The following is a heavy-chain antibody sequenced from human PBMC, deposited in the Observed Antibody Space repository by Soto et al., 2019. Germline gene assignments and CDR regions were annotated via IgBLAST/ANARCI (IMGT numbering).Heavy chain of an antibody. CDR1: GGSFSGYY. CDR3: ARAYDFWSGSRGYYYMDV. D-gene: IGHD3-3*01. J-gene: IGHJ6*03. Sequence: SETLSLTCAVYGGSFSGYYWSWIRQPPGKGLEWIGEINHSGSTNYNPSLKSRVTISVDTSKNQFSLKLSSVTAADTAVYYCARAYDFWSGSRGYYYMDVWGKGTTVT. V-gene: IGHV4-34*01. CDR2: INHSGST.